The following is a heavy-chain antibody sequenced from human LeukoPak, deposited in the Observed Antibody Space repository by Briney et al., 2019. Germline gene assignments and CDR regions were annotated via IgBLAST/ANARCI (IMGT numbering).Heavy chain of an antibody. J-gene: IGHJ4*02. CDR3: TIIPNVILFTHYFEY. V-gene: IGHV1-69*13. CDR2: IIPFLGTT. Sequence: SVKVSCKASGGVFTTYAISWVRQAPGQGLEWMGGIIPFLGTTNYAQKFQGRVTITADEPTRAAYMELTYLRSDDTAVYYCTIIPNVILFTHYFEYWGQGTLVTVSS. CDR1: GGVFTTYA. D-gene: IGHD2-21*01.